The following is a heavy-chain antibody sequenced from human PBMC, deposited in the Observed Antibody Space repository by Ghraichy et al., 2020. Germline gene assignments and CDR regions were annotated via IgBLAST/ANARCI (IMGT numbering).Heavy chain of an antibody. CDR2: IYYSGST. D-gene: IGHD3-9*01. J-gene: IGHJ4*02. CDR1: GGSISSSSYY. CDR3: ARHQRNIFLTGYSPLFDY. Sequence: SETLSLTCTVSGGSISSSSYYWGWIRQPPGKGLEWIGSIYYSGSTYYNPSLKSRVTISVDTSKNQFSLKLSSVTAADTAVYYCARHQRNIFLTGYSPLFDYWGQGTLVTVSS. V-gene: IGHV4-39*01.